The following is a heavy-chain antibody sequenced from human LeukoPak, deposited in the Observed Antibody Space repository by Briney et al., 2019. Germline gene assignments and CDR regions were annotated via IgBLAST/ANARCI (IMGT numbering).Heavy chain of an antibody. CDR2: ISTSGNNR. Sequence: GGSLRLSCAASGFTFSSYEMNWVRQAPGKGLEWVSYISTSGNNRYYADSVKGRFTISRDNAKNSLYLQMNSLRAEDTAVYYCAKEFSGDSLQFYFDYWGQGTLVTVSS. CDR3: AKEFSGDSLQFYFDY. D-gene: IGHD4-17*01. J-gene: IGHJ4*02. V-gene: IGHV3-48*03. CDR1: GFTFSSYE.